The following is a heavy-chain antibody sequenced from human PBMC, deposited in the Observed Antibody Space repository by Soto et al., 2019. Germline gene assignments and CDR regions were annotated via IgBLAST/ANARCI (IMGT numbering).Heavy chain of an antibody. V-gene: IGHV4-59*08. CDR2: IYYSGST. CDR1: GGSISSYY. J-gene: IGHJ4*02. CDR3: ARHLRRSTVTPRYLFDY. Sequence: SETLSLTCTVSGGSISSYYWSWIRQPPGKGLEWIGYIYYSGSTNYNPSLKSRVTISVDTSKNQFSLKLSSVTAADTAVYYCARHLRRSTVTPRYLFDYWGQGTLVTVSS. D-gene: IGHD4-4*01.